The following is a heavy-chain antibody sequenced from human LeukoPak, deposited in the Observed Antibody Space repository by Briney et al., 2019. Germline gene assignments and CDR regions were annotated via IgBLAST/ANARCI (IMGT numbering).Heavy chain of an antibody. CDR2: MNPNSGNT. V-gene: IGHV1-8*03. Sequence: ASVKVSCKASGYTFTSYDINWVRQATGQGLEWMGWMNPNSGNTGYAQKFQGRVTITRNTSISTAYMELSSLRSEDTAVYYCARDPVSLAYCGGDCYDWFDPWGQGTLVTVSS. CDR1: GYTFTSYD. D-gene: IGHD2-21*02. J-gene: IGHJ5*02. CDR3: ARDPVSLAYCGGDCYDWFDP.